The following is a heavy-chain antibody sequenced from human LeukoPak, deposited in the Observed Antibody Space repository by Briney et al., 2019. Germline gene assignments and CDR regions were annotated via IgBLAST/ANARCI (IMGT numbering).Heavy chain of an antibody. D-gene: IGHD2-8*01. J-gene: IGHJ4*02. CDR2: FGSTGTI. V-gene: IGHV3-48*03. CDR3: ARSNGLRYFDR. Sequence: QPGGSLRLSCVASGFTFSTYAMNWIRQAPGKGLEWVAFFGSTGTIHYADSMRGRFTISRDNAEMSLFLHMNSLRVDDTAVYYCARSNGLRYFDRWGQGTLVTVSS. CDR1: GFTFSTYA.